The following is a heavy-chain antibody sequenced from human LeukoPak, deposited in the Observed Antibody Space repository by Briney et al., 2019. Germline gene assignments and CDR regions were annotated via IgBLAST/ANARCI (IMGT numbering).Heavy chain of an antibody. CDR1: GFTFSSYW. CDR3: ARAAYYYDSGGYHWYFDL. D-gene: IGHD3-22*01. J-gene: IGHJ2*01. V-gene: IGHV3-74*01. Sequence: PGGSLRLSCAASGFTFSSYWMHWVRKAPGKGLVWVSRINSGGSVTSYADSVKGRFTISRDNAKNTLYLQMNSLRAEDTAVYHCARAAYYYDSGGYHWYFDLWGRGTLLSVSS. CDR2: INSGGSVT.